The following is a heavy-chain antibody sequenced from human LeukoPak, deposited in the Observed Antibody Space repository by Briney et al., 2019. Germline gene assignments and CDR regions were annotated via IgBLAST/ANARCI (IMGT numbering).Heavy chain of an antibody. Sequence: SETLSLTCTVSGGSISSGSYYWSWIRQPAGKGLEWIGRIYTSGSTNYNPSLKSRVTISVDTSKNQFSLKLGSVTAADTAVYYCARGRGYYYYGMDVWGQGTTVTVSS. J-gene: IGHJ6*02. CDR3: ARGRGYYYYGMDV. V-gene: IGHV4-61*02. CDR2: IYTSGST. CDR1: GGSISSGSYY.